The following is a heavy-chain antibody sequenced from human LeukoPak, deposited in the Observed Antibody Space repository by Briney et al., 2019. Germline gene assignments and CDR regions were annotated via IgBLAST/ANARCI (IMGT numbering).Heavy chain of an antibody. D-gene: IGHD1-26*01. Sequence: SETLSLTCAVYGGSFSGYYWSWIRQPPGKGLEWIGEINHSGSTNYNPSLKSRVTISVDTSKNQFSLKLSSVTAADTAVYYCARSTVGATIHFDYWGQGTLVTVSS. J-gene: IGHJ4*02. V-gene: IGHV4-34*01. CDR3: ARSTVGATIHFDY. CDR1: GGSFSGYY. CDR2: INHSGST.